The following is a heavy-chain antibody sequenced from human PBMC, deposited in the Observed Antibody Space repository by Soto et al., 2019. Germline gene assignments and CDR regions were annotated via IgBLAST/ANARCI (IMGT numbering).Heavy chain of an antibody. V-gene: IGHV3-23*01. D-gene: IGHD2-15*01. CDR3: AKGTTLLYYYYYYMDV. CDR2: ISGSGGST. CDR1: GFTFSSYA. J-gene: IGHJ6*03. Sequence: GGSLRLSCAASGFTFSSYAMSWVRQAPGKGLEWVSAISGSGGSTYYADSVKGRFTISRDNSKNTLYLQMNSLRAEDTAVYYCAKGTTLLYYYYYYMDVWGKGTTVTVSS.